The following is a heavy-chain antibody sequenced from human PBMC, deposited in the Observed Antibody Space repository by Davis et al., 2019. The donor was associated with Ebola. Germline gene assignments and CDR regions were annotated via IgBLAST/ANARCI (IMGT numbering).Heavy chain of an antibody. CDR1: GFTFSSYA. J-gene: IGHJ4*02. CDR3: AAQRITIFGVVIPFDY. D-gene: IGHD3-3*01. CDR2: ISGSGGST. V-gene: IGHV3-23*01. Sequence: PGGSLRLSCAASGFTFSSYAMSWVRQAPGKGLEWVSAISGSGGSTYYADSVKGRFTISRDNSKNTLYLQMNSLRAEDTAVYYCAAQRITIFGVVIPFDYWGQGTLVTVSS.